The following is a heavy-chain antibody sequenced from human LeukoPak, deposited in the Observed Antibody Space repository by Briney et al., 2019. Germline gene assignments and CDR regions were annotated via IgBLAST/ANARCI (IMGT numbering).Heavy chain of an antibody. CDR1: GYTFTGYY. CDR3: ARAVVPAADPRNWFDP. V-gene: IGHV1-2*02. J-gene: IGHJ5*02. D-gene: IGHD2-2*01. Sequence: ASVKVSCKASGYTFTGYYMHWVRQAPGQGLEWMGWINPNSGGTNYAQKFQGRVAMTRDTSISTAYMELSRLRSDDTAVYYCARAVVPAADPRNWFDPWGQGTLVTVSS. CDR2: INPNSGGT.